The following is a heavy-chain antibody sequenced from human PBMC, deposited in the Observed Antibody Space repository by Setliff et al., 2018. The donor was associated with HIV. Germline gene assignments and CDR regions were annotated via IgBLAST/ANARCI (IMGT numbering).Heavy chain of an antibody. Sequence: ASVKVSCKASDDTFTRFGISWVRQADGQGLEWMGWMSPKNNGSGLAQKFQARLTMTWNTSTNTAYMELRSLPSDDTAVYYGARGRYNSRINVRGQGTTVTVFS. V-gene: IGHV1-8*01. J-gene: IGHJ6*02. CDR3: ARGRYNSRINV. D-gene: IGHD5-18*01. CDR2: MSPKNNGS. CDR1: DDTFTRFG.